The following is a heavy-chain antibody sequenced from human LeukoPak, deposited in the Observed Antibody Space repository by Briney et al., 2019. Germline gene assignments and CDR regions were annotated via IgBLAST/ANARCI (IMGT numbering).Heavy chain of an antibody. CDR1: GFTFSSYS. J-gene: IGHJ4*02. CDR3: ARDPGLLIYDY. D-gene: IGHD2-15*01. Sequence: GGSLRLSCAASGFTFSSYSMNWVRQAPGKGLEWVSFISSSSSYIYYADSVKGRFTISRDNAKNSLYLQMNSLRAEDTAVYYCARDPGLLIYDYWGQGTLVTVSS. CDR2: ISSSSSYI. V-gene: IGHV3-21*01.